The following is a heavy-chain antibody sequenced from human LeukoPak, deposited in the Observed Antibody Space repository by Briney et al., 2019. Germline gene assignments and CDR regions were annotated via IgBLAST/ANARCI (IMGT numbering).Heavy chain of an antibody. V-gene: IGHV3-23*01. CDR2: ISNSGGST. J-gene: IGHJ6*02. D-gene: IGHD5-24*01. Sequence: GGSLRLSCAASGFTFSSYAMSWVRQAPGKGLEWVSAISNSGGSTYYADSVKGRFTISRDNSKNTLYLQMNSLRVEDTAVYYCAKVLQYYYYGMDVWGQGTTVTVSS. CDR3: AKVLQYYYYGMDV. CDR1: GFTFSSYA.